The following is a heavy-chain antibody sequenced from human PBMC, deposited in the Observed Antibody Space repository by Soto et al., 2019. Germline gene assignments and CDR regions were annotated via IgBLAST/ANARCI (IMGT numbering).Heavy chain of an antibody. CDR1: GDSISSYY. J-gene: IGHJ5*02. Sequence: SETLALTCTVSGDSISSYYWRWIRQPPGMGLEWIGYIYHSGGTNYSPSLKSRVTISIDTSKNQFSLDLSSVTAADTAVYYCARGYYDNSGYFYSLLDTWGQGALVTVSS. D-gene: IGHD3-22*01. CDR3: ARGYYDNSGYFYSLLDT. V-gene: IGHV4-59*01. CDR2: IYHSGGT.